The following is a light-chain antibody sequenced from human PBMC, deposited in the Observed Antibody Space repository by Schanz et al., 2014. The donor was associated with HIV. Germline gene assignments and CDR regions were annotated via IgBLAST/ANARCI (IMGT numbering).Light chain of an antibody. V-gene: IGKV1-39*01. J-gene: IGKJ2*01. CDR3: QQSHNYPYT. Sequence: DIQMTQSPFSLSASVGDRVTITCRASQSISSHLNWYQQKPGKAPNLLIYATFSLQSGVPSRFSGSGSGTDFTLTISSLQPDDFATYYCQQSHNYPYTFGQGTKLET. CDR2: ATF. CDR1: QSISSH.